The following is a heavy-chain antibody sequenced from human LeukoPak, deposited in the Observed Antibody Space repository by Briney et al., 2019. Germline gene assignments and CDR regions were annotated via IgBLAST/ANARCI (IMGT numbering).Heavy chain of an antibody. Sequence: PGGSLRLSCAASGFSVSDKYMRWVRQAPGKGLEWVSAISGSGGSTYYADSVKGRFTISRDNSKNTLYLQMNSLRAEDTAVYYCAKDWGAYGSGSSPLYFDYWGQGTLVTVSS. J-gene: IGHJ4*02. CDR2: ISGSGGST. CDR3: AKDWGAYGSGSSPLYFDY. V-gene: IGHV3-23*01. D-gene: IGHD3-10*01. CDR1: GFSVSDKY.